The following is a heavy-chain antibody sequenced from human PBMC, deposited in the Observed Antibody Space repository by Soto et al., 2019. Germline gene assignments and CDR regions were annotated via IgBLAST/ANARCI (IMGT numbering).Heavy chain of an antibody. CDR3: ARQLPILVGATPYYYFDY. D-gene: IGHD1-26*01. Sequence: SETLSLTCTVSGGSISSYYWSWIRQPPGKGLEWIGYIYYSGSTNYNPSLKSRVTISVDTSKNQFSLKLSSVTAADTAVYYCARQLPILVGATPYYYFDYWGQGTLVTLSS. V-gene: IGHV4-59*08. CDR1: GGSISSYY. J-gene: IGHJ4*02. CDR2: IYYSGST.